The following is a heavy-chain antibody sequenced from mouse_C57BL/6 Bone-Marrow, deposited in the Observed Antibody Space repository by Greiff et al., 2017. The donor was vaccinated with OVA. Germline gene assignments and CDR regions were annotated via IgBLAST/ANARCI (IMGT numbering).Heavy chain of an antibody. CDR3: TPYYYGSRGAY. D-gene: IGHD1-1*01. Sequence: EVQLQQSGAELVRPGASVKLSCPASGFNFKDAYMHWVKQRPEQGLEWIGWFDPENGDTEYASKFQGKATITADTSSNTAYLQLSSLTSEDTAVYYCTPYYYGSRGAYWGQGTLVTVSA. J-gene: IGHJ3*01. CDR2: FDPENGDT. V-gene: IGHV14-4*01. CDR1: GFNFKDAY.